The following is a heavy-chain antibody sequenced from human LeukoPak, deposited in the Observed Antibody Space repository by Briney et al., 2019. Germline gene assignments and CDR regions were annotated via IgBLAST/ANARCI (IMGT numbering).Heavy chain of an antibody. CDR1: GGSISSYY. CDR2: IYYSGST. Sequence: SETLSLTCTVSGGSISSYYWSWIRQPPGKGLEWIGYIYYSGSTNYNPSLKSRVTIPVDTSKNQFSLKLSSVTAADTAVYYCARDYCSGGSCHFDWYFDLWGRGTLVTVSS. V-gene: IGHV4-59*01. D-gene: IGHD2-15*01. CDR3: ARDYCSGGSCHFDWYFDL. J-gene: IGHJ2*01.